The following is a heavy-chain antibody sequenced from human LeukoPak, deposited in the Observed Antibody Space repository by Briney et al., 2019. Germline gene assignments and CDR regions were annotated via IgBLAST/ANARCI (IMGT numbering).Heavy chain of an antibody. V-gene: IGHV3-30*02. J-gene: IGHJ4*02. CDR3: ARVDSFSSTLDY. Sequence: PGGSLRLSCAASGFTFSSYGMHWVRQAPGKGLEWVAFIRYDGSKKYYADSVKGRFTISRDNAKNSLYLQMNSLRAEDTAVYYCARVDSFSSTLDYWGQGTLVTVSS. CDR1: GFTFSSYG. CDR2: IRYDGSKK. D-gene: IGHD6-13*01.